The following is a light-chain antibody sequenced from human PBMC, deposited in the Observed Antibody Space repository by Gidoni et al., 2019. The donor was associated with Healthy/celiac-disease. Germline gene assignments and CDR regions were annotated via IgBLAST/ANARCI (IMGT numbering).Light chain of an antibody. CDR2: DAS. J-gene: IGKJ1*01. CDR3: QQRSNWPPWA. V-gene: IGKV3-11*01. Sequence: EIVLTQSPATLSLSPGERATLSRRASQSVSSYLAWYQQKPGQAPRLLIYDASNRATGIPARFSGSGSGTDFTLTISSLEPEDFAVYYCQQRSNWPPWAFGQGTKVEIK. CDR1: QSVSSY.